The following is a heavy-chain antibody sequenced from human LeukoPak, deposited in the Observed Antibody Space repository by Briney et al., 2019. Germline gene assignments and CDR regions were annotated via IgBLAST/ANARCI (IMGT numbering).Heavy chain of an antibody. Sequence: SETLSLTCAVYGGSFSGYYWSWIRQPPGKGLEWIGEINHSGSTNYNPSLKSRVTISVDTSKNQFSLKLSSVTAADTAVYYCARGSIVGATNRWFDPWGQGTLVTVSS. J-gene: IGHJ5*02. V-gene: IGHV4-34*01. D-gene: IGHD1-26*01. CDR3: ARGSIVGATNRWFDP. CDR2: INHSGST. CDR1: GGSFSGYY.